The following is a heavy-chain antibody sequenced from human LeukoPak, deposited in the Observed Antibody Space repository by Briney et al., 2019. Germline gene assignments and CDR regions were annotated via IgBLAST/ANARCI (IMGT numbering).Heavy chain of an antibody. CDR1: GYSFTSYW. J-gene: IGHJ4*02. CDR2: IYPGDSDT. V-gene: IGHV5-51*01. D-gene: IGHD4-17*01. Sequence: GESLRISCKGSGYSFTSYWIVWVRQMPGKGLEWMGIIYPGDSDTRYSPSFQGQVTISADKSISIAYLQWSSLKASDTAMYYCASPYGDYAFGYWGQGTLVTVSS. CDR3: ASPYGDYAFGY.